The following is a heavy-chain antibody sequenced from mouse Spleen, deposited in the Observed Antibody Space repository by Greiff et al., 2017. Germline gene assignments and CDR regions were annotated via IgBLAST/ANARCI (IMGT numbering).Heavy chain of an antibody. CDR3: ARDRSHYYAMDY. CDR1: GYTFTSYW. V-gene: IGHV1-64*01. Sequence: QVQLQQPGAELVKPGASVKLSCKASGYTFTSYWMHWVKQRPGQGLEWIGMIHPNSGSTNYNEKFKSKATLTVDKSSSTAYMQLSSLTSEDSAVYYCARDRSHYYAMDYWGQGTSVTVSS. CDR2: IHPNSGST. J-gene: IGHJ4*01.